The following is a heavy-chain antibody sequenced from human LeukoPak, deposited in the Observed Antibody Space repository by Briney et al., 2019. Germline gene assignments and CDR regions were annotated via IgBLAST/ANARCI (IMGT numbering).Heavy chain of an antibody. J-gene: IGHJ4*02. CDR3: ARRGIAAAGKGGLDY. CDR1: GYTFTSYY. Sequence: ASVKVSCKASGYTFTSYYMHWVRQAPGQGLEWMGIINPSGGSTSDAQKFQGRVTMTRDMSTSTVYMELSSLRSEDTAVYYCARRGIAAAGKGGLDYWGQGTLVTVSS. D-gene: IGHD6-13*01. CDR2: INPSGGST. V-gene: IGHV1-46*01.